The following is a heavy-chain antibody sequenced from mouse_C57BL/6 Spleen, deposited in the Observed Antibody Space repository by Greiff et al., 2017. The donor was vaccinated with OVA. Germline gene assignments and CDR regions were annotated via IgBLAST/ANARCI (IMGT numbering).Heavy chain of an antibody. Sequence: QVQLQQPGAELVRPGSSVKLSCKASGYTFTSYWMHWVKQRPIQGLEWIGNIDPSDSETHYNQKFKDKATLTVDKSSSTAYMQLSSLTSEDSAVYYCARSGNSNYGEGYWGQGTTLTVSS. CDR3: ARSGNSNYGEGY. J-gene: IGHJ2*01. CDR1: GYTFTSYW. V-gene: IGHV1-52*01. D-gene: IGHD2-5*01. CDR2: IDPSDSET.